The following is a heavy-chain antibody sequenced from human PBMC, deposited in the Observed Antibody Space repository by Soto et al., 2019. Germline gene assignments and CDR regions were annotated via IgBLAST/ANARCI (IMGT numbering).Heavy chain of an antibody. CDR3: VRVRAAWNVLGSWFDP. CDR1: GFTFSNYA. Sequence: GGALRLSCAPSGFTFSNYAMNWVRRAPGKGLEWVSTFTRSGNTYYADSVKGRFTISRDNSKNTLYLQMDSLRAEGTALYPCVRVRAAWNVLGSWFDPWGQGTLVTVSS. D-gene: IGHD3-16*01. CDR2: FTRSGNT. J-gene: IGHJ5*02. V-gene: IGHV3-23*01.